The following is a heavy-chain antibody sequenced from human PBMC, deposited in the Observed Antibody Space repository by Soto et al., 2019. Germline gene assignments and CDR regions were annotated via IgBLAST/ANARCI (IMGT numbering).Heavy chain of an antibody. CDR1: GFTFSSYS. CDR3: AREVMRGTIFGVGQFDY. Sequence: EVQLVESGGGLVQPGGSLRLSCAASGFTFSSYSMNWVRQAPGKGLEWVSYISSSSSTIYYADSVKGRFTISRDNAKNSLYLQMNSLRAEDTAVYYCAREVMRGTIFGVGQFDYRGQGTLVTVSS. J-gene: IGHJ4*02. V-gene: IGHV3-48*01. D-gene: IGHD3-3*01. CDR2: ISSSSSTI.